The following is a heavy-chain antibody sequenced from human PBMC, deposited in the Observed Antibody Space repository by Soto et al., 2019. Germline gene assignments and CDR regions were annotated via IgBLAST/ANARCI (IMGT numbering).Heavy chain of an antibody. Sequence: EVHLVESGGGSVKPGGSLRLSCAASGITFSNVWMTWVRQAPGKGLEWVGRIKSKSDGETADVAAPVKARFTISRDDSKNTVLLEMNSLKSEDTALYYCAITAMINRDSSTSFDYWGRGTQVTVSS. D-gene: IGHD5-18*01. CDR1: GITFSNVW. CDR2: IKSKSDGETA. CDR3: AITAMINRDSSTSFDY. V-gene: IGHV3-15*01. J-gene: IGHJ4*02.